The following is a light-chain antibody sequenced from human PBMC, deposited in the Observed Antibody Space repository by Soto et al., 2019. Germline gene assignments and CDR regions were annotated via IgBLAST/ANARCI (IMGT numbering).Light chain of an antibody. Sequence: QSALTQPASVSGSPGQSITISCTGTSSDVGGYDYVSWYQQHPGKAPRFMIYDVNNQPSGVSDRFSGSKSGNTASLTISGLQAEDEADYYCSSYSSSSAPYVFGTGTKLTVL. CDR1: SSDVGGYDY. CDR3: SSYSSSSAPYV. V-gene: IGLV2-14*03. CDR2: DVN. J-gene: IGLJ1*01.